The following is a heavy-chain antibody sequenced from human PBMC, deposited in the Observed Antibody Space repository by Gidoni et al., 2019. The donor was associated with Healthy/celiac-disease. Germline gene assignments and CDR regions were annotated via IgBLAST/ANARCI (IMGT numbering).Heavy chain of an antibody. Sequence: EVQLLESGGGLVQPGGSLRLSCAASGFPFSSDAMSWVRQAPGKGLEWVSAISGSGGSTYYADSVKGRFTISRDNSKNTRYLQMNSLRAEDTAVYYCAKGPGYWNDKATDYWGQGTLVTVSS. CDR3: AKGPGYWNDKATDY. CDR2: ISGSGGST. CDR1: GFPFSSDA. D-gene: IGHD1-1*01. J-gene: IGHJ4*02. V-gene: IGHV3-23*01.